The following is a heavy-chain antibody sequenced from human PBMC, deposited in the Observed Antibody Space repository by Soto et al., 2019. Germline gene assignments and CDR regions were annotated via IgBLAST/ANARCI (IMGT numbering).Heavy chain of an antibody. Sequence: SETLSLTCTVSGGSISSSSYYWGWIRQPPGKGMEWIGSIYYSGSTYYNPSLKSRVTISVDTSKNQFPLKLSSVTAADTAVYYCARDYTMVYAIRLGNWFDPWGQGTLVTVSS. V-gene: IGHV4-39*02. D-gene: IGHD2-8*01. CDR3: ARDYTMVYAIRLGNWFDP. J-gene: IGHJ5*02. CDR1: GGSISSSSYY. CDR2: IYYSGST.